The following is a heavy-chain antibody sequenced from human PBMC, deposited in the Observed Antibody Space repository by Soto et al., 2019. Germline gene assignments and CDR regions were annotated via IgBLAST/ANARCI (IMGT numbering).Heavy chain of an antibody. D-gene: IGHD3-22*01. CDR1: GYTFTTYD. CDR3: ARASYFYDSSGYPFDY. Sequence: VASVKVSCKASGYTFTTYDINWVRQATGQGLEWMGWMNPNSGTTVYAQKFEGRLTMTRNTSISPAYMELSNLRSEDPAVYYCARASYFYDSSGYPFDYWGQGTRVTVSS. V-gene: IGHV1-8*01. J-gene: IGHJ4*02. CDR2: MNPNSGTT.